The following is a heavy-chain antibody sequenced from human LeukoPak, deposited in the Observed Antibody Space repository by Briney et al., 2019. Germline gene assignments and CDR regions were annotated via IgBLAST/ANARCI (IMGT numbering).Heavy chain of an antibody. D-gene: IGHD6-13*01. Sequence: SETLSLTCVVSGGSVSGYYWGWIRQPPGRGLEWIGYVYYSGSTNYNPSLKSRVTISVDTSKNQFSLKLSSVTAADTAVYYCARVSHSSSWYGGALDIWGQGAMVTVSS. J-gene: IGHJ3*02. CDR1: GGSVSGYY. CDR2: VYYSGST. V-gene: IGHV4-59*02. CDR3: ARVSHSSSWYGGALDI.